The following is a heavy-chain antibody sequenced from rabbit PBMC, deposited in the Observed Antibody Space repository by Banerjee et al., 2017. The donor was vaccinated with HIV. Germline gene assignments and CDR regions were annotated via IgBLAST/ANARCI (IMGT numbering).Heavy chain of an antibody. D-gene: IGHD4-1*01. Sequence: QEQLEESGGDLVKPGGTLTLTCTASGLDFSSSYWICWVRQAPGKGLEWIACIDVSKSGSTYYASWAKGRFTISKTSSTTVTLQMTSLTAADTATYFCARDLAGVIGWNFGLWGPGTLVTVS. CDR1: GLDFSSSYW. CDR3: ARDLAGVIGWNFGL. V-gene: IGHV1S45*01. J-gene: IGHJ4*01. CDR2: IDVSKSGST.